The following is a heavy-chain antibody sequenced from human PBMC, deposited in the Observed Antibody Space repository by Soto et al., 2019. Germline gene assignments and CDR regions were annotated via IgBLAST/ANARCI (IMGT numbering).Heavy chain of an antibody. J-gene: IGHJ6*02. CDR3: ARDRCGTRLRYFDCIRYGMDV. V-gene: IGHV3-13*01. D-gene: IGHD3-9*01. CDR1: GFTFSSYD. CDR2: IGTAGDT. Sequence: GGSLRLSCAASGFTFSSYDMHWVRQATGKGLEWVSAIGTAGDTYYPGSVKGRFTISRENAKNSLYLQMNSLRAEDTAVYYCARDRCGTRLRYFDCIRYGMDVRGQGTTVTVSS.